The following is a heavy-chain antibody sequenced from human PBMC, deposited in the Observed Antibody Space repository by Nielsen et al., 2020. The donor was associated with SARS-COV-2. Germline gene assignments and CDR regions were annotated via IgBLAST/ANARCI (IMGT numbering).Heavy chain of an antibody. CDR1: GFTFSSYD. CDR3: AREQGRSGNYEVHYYGMDV. V-gene: IGHV3-13*04. CDR2: IGTAGDT. Sequence: GESLKISCAASGFTFSSYDMHWVRQATGKGLEWVSAIGTAGDTYYPGSVKGRFTISRDNAKNSLYLQMNSLRAEDTAVYYCAREQGRSGNYEVHYYGMDVWGQGTTVTVSS. J-gene: IGHJ6*02. D-gene: IGHD1-7*01.